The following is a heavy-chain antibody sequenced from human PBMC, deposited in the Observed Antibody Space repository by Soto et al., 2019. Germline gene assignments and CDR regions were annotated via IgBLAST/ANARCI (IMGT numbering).Heavy chain of an antibody. CDR3: ARGESYYDFWSGYYTGPWFDP. CDR1: GGSISSGGYY. CDR2: IYYSGST. D-gene: IGHD3-3*01. V-gene: IGHV4-31*03. J-gene: IGHJ5*02. Sequence: KPSETLSLTCTVSGGSISSGGYYWSWIRQHPGKGLEWIGYIYYSGSTYYNPSLKSRVTISVDTSKNQFSLKLSSVTAADTAVYYCARGESYYDFWSGYYTGPWFDPWGQGTLVTVSS.